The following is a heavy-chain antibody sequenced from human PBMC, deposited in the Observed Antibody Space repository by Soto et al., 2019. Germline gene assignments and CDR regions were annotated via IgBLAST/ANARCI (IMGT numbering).Heavy chain of an antibody. CDR3: ASQSDGSGSYPPGYYYSGMDV. J-gene: IGHJ6*02. Sequence: VASVKVACKASGGTFSSYALSSARQAPGQGLEWMGGILPIFGTANYAQKFQGRVTITADESTSTAYMELSSLRSEDTAVYYCASQSDGSGSYPPGYYYSGMDVWGQGTTVTVSS. V-gene: IGHV1-69*13. CDR1: GGTFSSYA. CDR2: ILPIFGTA. D-gene: IGHD3-10*01.